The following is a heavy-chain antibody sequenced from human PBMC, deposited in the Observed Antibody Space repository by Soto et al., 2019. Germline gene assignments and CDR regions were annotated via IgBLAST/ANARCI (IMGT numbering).Heavy chain of an antibody. V-gene: IGHV5-51*01. D-gene: IGHD1-26*01. CDR3: ARIPGGTRWYIDY. Sequence: EVQLVQSGAEVKKPGESLKISCKASGYSFTTYCIGWVRQVPGKGLEWMGIIYPSDSDTAYSPSFRGQVTISVDKSNSTAYLQWSSLKASDTAIYYCARIPGGTRWYIDYWGQGTLVTVSS. CDR1: GYSFTTYC. J-gene: IGHJ4*02. CDR2: IYPSDSDT.